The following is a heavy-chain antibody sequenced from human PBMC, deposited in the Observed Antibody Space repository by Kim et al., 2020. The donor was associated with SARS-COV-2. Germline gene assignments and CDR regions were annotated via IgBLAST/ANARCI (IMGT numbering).Heavy chain of an antibody. CDR3: ARSDGYCSSTSCYGWFDP. V-gene: IGHV5-10-1*01. D-gene: IGHD2-2*01. CDR2: IDPSDSYT. CDR1: GYSFTSYW. Sequence: GESLKISCKGSGYSFTSYWISWVRQMPGKGLEWMGRIDPSDSYTNYSPSFQGHVTISADKSISTAYLQWSSLKASDTAMYYCARSDGYCSSTSCYGWFDPWGQGTLVTVSS. J-gene: IGHJ5*02.